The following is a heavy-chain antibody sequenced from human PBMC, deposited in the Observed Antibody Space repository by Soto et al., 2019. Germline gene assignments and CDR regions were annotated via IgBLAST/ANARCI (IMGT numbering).Heavy chain of an antibody. V-gene: IGHV1-69*06. Sequence: SVKFSCKASGGTFSSYAISWVRQAPGQGLEWMGGIIPIFGTANYAQKFQGRVTITADKSTSTAYMELSSLRSEDTAVYYCASTHSSSWTKNNWFDPWGQGTLVTVSS. J-gene: IGHJ5*02. CDR1: GGTFSSYA. CDR3: ASTHSSSWTKNNWFDP. CDR2: IIPIFGTA. D-gene: IGHD6-13*01.